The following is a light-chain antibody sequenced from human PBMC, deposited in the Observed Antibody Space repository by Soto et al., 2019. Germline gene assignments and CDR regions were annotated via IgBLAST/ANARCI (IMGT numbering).Light chain of an antibody. CDR1: QSVSSN. CDR3: QQSFSTPPT. J-gene: IGKJ4*01. CDR2: GAS. V-gene: IGKV3-15*01. Sequence: EIVMTQSPATLSVSPGERATLSCRASQSVSSNLAWYQQKPGQAPRLLIYGASTRATGIPARFSGSGSGTEFTLTISSLQSEDFVTYYCQQSFSTPPTFGGGTKVEIK.